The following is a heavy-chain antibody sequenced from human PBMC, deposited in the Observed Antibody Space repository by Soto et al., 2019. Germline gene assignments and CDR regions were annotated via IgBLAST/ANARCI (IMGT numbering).Heavy chain of an antibody. D-gene: IGHD2-2*02. CDR1: GGSIISGGSY. CDR2: IYDSENT. CDR3: ARDDHTGYYGVAV. Sequence: QVQLQESGPGLVKPSQTVSLTCSVSGGSIISGGSYWNWIRQRPGKGLEWIGYIYDSENTYNNPSLKGRVFFSIDTSKNQFSLKLTSVTAADTAVYYCARDDHTGYYGVAVGGQGTTVTVS. V-gene: IGHV4-31*03. J-gene: IGHJ6*02.